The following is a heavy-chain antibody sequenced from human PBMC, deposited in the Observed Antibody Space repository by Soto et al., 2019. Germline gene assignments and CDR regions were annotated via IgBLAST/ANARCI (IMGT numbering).Heavy chain of an antibody. Sequence: PGGSLRLSCAASGFTFSNYGMHWVRQAPGKGLEWVAVVWYDGSIDKYYADSVKGRFTISRDNSKNTVYLQMNSLRADDTAVYYCARGPHHSYYAEYDSWGQGTLVTVSS. CDR2: VWYDGSIDK. D-gene: IGHD4-4*01. J-gene: IGHJ4*02. V-gene: IGHV3-33*01. CDR3: ARGPHHSYYAEYDS. CDR1: GFTFSNYG.